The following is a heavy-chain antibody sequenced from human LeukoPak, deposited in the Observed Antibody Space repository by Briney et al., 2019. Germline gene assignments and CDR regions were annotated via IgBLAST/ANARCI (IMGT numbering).Heavy chain of an antibody. V-gene: IGHV1-46*01. CDR1: GYTFTSYY. Sequence: ASVKVSCKASGYTFTSYYMHWVRQAPGQGLEWMGIINPSGGSTSYAQKFQGRVTMTRDTSTSTVYMELSSLRSEDTAVYYCARENPTKIAAAGTGYFDYWGQGTLVTVSS. J-gene: IGHJ4*02. CDR3: ARENPTKIAAAGTGYFDY. D-gene: IGHD6-13*01. CDR2: INPSGGST.